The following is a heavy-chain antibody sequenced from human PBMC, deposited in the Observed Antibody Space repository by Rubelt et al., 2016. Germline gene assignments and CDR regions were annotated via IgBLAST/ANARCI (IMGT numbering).Heavy chain of an antibody. CDR2: FSSGAI. D-gene: IGHD3-16*01. CDR1: GFTFSAFD. CDR3: ARGITAVTLRWYLDL. Sequence: EVQLVESGGGLMKPGRSLRLSCAASGFTFSAFDFIWVRQAPGKGLEWVSYFSSGAIYYSDSVRGRFTTSRDIAQNSRYLQMGGLGDEDKAVYYWARGITAVTLRWYLDLWGRGTLVTVSS. V-gene: IGHV3-48*02. J-gene: IGHJ2*01.